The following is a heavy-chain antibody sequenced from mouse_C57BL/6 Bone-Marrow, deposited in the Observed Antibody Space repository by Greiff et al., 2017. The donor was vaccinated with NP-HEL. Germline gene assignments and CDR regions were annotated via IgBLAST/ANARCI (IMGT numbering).Heavy chain of an antibody. CDR2: IHPNSGST. J-gene: IGHJ2*01. D-gene: IGHD2-1*01. Sequence: QVQLKQPGAELVKPGASVKLSCKASGYTFTSYWMHWVKQRPGQGLEWIGMIHPNSGSTNYNEKFKSKATLTVDKSSSTAYMQLSSLTSEDSAVYYCARAGGGNYPYYFDYWGQGTTLTVSS. V-gene: IGHV1-64*01. CDR3: ARAGGGNYPYYFDY. CDR1: GYTFTSYW.